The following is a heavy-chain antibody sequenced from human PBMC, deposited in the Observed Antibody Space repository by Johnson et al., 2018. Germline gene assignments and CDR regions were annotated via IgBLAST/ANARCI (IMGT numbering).Heavy chain of an antibody. Sequence: EVQLVESGGGLVQPGGSLRLSCAASGFTFSSYWMHWVRQAPGKGLLWVPRINSDGTSAGYAASVKGRFTISRDSAKNALYLQMNSLRVEDTAVYYCAYIHMTLSDAVDIWGQGTLVTVSS. CDR3: AYIHMTLSDAVDI. CDR1: GFTFSSYW. V-gene: IGHV3-74*02. J-gene: IGHJ3*02. CDR2: INSDGTSA. D-gene: IGHD3/OR15-3a*01.